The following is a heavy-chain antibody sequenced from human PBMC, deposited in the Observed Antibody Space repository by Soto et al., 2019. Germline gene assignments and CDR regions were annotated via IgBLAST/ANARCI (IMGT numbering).Heavy chain of an antibody. D-gene: IGHD1-26*01. CDR2: IYPGDSDT. J-gene: IGHJ6*02. V-gene: IGHV5-51*01. Sequence: GESLKICGNCSGYSFTIYCIGSVRQMPGKGLEWMWIIYPGDSDTRYSPSFQGQVTISADKSISTAYLQWSSLKASDTAMYYCARVGVAQYYYYGMDVWGQGTTVTVSS. CDR3: ARVGVAQYYYYGMDV. CDR1: GYSFTIYC.